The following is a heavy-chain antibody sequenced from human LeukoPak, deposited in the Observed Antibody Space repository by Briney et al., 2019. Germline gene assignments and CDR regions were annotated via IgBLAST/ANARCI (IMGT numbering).Heavy chain of an antibody. CDR2: IYYSGST. V-gene: IGHV4-59*01. Sequence: SETLSLTCTVSGGSISSYYWSWIRQPPGKGLEWIGYIYYSGSTNYNPSLKSRVTISVDTSKNQFSLELSSVTAADTAVYYCAREGGLVPAAENWFDPWGQGTLVTVSS. D-gene: IGHD2-2*01. CDR3: AREGGLVPAAENWFDP. J-gene: IGHJ5*02. CDR1: GGSISSYY.